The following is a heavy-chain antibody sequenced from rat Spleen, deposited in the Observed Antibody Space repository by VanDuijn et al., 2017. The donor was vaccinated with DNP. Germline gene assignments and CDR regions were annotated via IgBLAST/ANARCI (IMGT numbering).Heavy chain of an antibody. V-gene: IGHV5-22*01. J-gene: IGHJ2*01. D-gene: IGHD1-1*01. Sequence: EVQLVESGGGLVQPGRSLKLSCAASGFTFSDYYMAWVRQAPKKGLEWVASISYEGSSTYYGDSVKGRFTISRDNAKSTLYLQMNSLRSEDTATYYCARRGLLQLGVVDYWGQGVMVTVSS. CDR2: ISYEGSST. CDR3: ARRGLLQLGVVDY. CDR1: GFTFSDYY.